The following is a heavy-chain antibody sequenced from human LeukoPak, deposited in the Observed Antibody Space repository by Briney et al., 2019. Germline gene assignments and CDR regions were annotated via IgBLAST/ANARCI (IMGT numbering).Heavy chain of an antibody. Sequence: PGGSLRLSCAASGFTFSSYAMSWVRQAPGKGLERVSAISGSGGSTYYADSVKGRFTISRDNAKNSLYLQMNSLRAEDTAVYYCALRGYSYGLFDYWGQGTLVTVSS. V-gene: IGHV3-23*01. CDR3: ALRGYSYGLFDY. CDR2: ISGSGGST. J-gene: IGHJ4*02. CDR1: GFTFSSYA. D-gene: IGHD5-18*01.